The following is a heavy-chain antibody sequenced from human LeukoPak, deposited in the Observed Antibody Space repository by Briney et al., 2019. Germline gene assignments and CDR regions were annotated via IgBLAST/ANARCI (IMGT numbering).Heavy chain of an antibody. D-gene: IGHD6-19*01. CDR1: GFTFRSYA. Sequence: GGSLRLSCAVSGFTFRSYAMNWVRQAPGKGLEWVSVITDSGTNTYYGDSVKGRFTVSRDNSKNTLYLQMNSLRAEDTAVYCCAKGSGSGWYGWLDPWGQGTLVTVSS. CDR3: AKGSGSGWYGWLDP. V-gene: IGHV3-23*01. CDR2: ITDSGTNT. J-gene: IGHJ5*02.